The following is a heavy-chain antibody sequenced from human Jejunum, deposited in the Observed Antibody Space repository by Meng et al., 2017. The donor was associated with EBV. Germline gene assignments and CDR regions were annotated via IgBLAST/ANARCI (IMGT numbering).Heavy chain of an antibody. Sequence: AADRLNPSGSPSPTSGGYVGSFIGYQWTWIRQPTGKGMECMGEINHRGKTNYSPSLKSRVTISVDTSKNQFSLKLSSMTAADTAVYYCARAVYGDSAYSWGQGTLVTVSS. CDR3: ARAVYGDSAYS. V-gene: IGHV4-34*01. CDR2: INHRGKT. D-gene: IGHD4-17*01. CDR1: VGSFIGYQ. J-gene: IGHJ4*02.